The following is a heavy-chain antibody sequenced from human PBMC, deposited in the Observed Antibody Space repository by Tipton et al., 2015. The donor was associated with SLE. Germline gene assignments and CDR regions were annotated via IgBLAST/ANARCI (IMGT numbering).Heavy chain of an antibody. V-gene: IGHV4-38-2*01. CDR3: ARPSMTARRGWFDP. D-gene: IGHD6-6*01. CDR2: LNHSGST. J-gene: IGHJ5*02. Sequence: TLSLTCAVSGYSISSGYYWGWIRQPPGKGLEWIGELNHSGSTNYNPSLKSRVTISVDTSKNQFSLKRSSVTAADTAVYYCARPSMTARRGWFDPWGQGTLVTVSS. CDR1: GYSISSGYY.